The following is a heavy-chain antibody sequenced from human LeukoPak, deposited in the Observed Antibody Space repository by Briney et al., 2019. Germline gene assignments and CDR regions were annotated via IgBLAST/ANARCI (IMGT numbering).Heavy chain of an antibody. CDR2: ISAYNGNT. CDR1: GYTFTIYG. CDR3: AREDGDYGNALDI. V-gene: IGHV1-18*04. D-gene: IGHD4-17*01. Sequence: GASVIVCCTASGYTFTIYGISWVRQAPGQGIEWMGWISAYNGNTNYAQKLQGRVTMTTDTSTSTADVELRSLRSDDTAVYYWAREDGDYGNALDIWGQGTMVTVSS. J-gene: IGHJ3*02.